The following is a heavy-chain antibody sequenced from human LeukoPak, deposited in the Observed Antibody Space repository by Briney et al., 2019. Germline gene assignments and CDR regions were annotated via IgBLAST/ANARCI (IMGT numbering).Heavy chain of an antibody. V-gene: IGHV4-34*01. Sequence: SETLFLTCAVYGGSFSGYYWSRIRQPPGKGLEWIEEINHSGSTNYNPSLKSRVTISVDTSKNQFSLKLSSVTAADTAVYYCARDRIATNQWGYYYYYGMDVWGQGTTVTVSS. J-gene: IGHJ6*02. CDR3: ARDRIATNQWGYYYYYGMDV. D-gene: IGHD6-13*01. CDR2: INHSGST. CDR1: GGSFSGYY.